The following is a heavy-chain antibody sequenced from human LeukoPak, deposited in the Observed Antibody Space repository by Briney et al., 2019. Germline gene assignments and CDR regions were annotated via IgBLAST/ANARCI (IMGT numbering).Heavy chain of an antibody. CDR2: ISSSGSTI. Sequence: GGSLRPSCAASGFTFGDYYMSWIRQAPGKRLEGVSYISSSGSTIYYADSVKGRFTISRDNAKNSLYLQMNSLRAEDTAVYYCARDVCSGGSCYSGGVYWGQGTLVTVSS. CDR1: GFTFGDYY. J-gene: IGHJ4*02. V-gene: IGHV3-11*04. D-gene: IGHD2-15*01. CDR3: ARDVCSGGSCYSGGVY.